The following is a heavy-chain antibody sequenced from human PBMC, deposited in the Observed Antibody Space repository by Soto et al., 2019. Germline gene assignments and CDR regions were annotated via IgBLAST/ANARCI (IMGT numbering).Heavy chain of an antibody. CDR1: GGSFSGYY. J-gene: IGHJ4*02. CDR2: INHSGST. V-gene: IGHV4-34*01. Sequence: QVQLQPWGAGLLKPSETLSLTCAVYGGSFSGYYWTWIRQPPGTGLEWIGEINHSGSTNYNPSLKSRVTISVDTSKNQFSLKLTSVTAADTAVYYCARDKITGLFDYWGQGTLVNVSS. CDR3: ARDKITGLFDY. D-gene: IGHD2-8*02.